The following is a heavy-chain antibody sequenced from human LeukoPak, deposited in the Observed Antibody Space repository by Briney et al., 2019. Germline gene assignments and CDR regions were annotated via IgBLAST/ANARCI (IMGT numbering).Heavy chain of an antibody. D-gene: IGHD5-18*01. CDR1: GFTFISFA. V-gene: IGHV3-23*01. J-gene: IGHJ3*02. CDR2: VSYTRVAT. CDR3: AKAFREFGTSSSYSSFDT. Sequence: GGSLRLSCAASGFTFISFALSCVRQAPGKGLEWVSGVSYTRVATYYADSVKGRFTISRDDSQNILYLQMNGLRAEDTAVYFCAKAFREFGTSSSYSSFDTWGQGTMVTVSS.